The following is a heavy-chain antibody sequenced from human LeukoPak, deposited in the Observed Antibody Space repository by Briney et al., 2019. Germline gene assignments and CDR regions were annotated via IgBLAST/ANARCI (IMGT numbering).Heavy chain of an antibody. J-gene: IGHJ2*01. CDR3: ARDPPFDPPGDWYFDL. CDR2: ISSSSSYI. D-gene: IGHD3-9*01. Sequence: GGSLRPSCAASGFTFSSYSMNWVRQAPGKGLEWVSSISSSSSYIYYADSVKGRFTISRDNAKNSLYLQMNSLRAEDTAVYYCARDPPFDPPGDWYFDLWGRGTLVSVPS. CDR1: GFTFSSYS. V-gene: IGHV3-21*01.